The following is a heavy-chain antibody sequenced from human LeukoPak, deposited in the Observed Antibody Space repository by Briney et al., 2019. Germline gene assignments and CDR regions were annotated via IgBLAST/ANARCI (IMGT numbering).Heavy chain of an antibody. CDR1: GFTFSTYA. Sequence: GGSLRLSCAASGFTFSTYAMHWVRQAPGKGLEYVSAISSNGQSTYYADSVKGRFTISRDNAKNTLYLQMNSLRAEDTAVYYCAREYHDYWGQGTLVTVS. CDR2: ISSNGQST. CDR3: AREYHDY. D-gene: IGHD2-2*01. V-gene: IGHV3-64*04. J-gene: IGHJ4*02.